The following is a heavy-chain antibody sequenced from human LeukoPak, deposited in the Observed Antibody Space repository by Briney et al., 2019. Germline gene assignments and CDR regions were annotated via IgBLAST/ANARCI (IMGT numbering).Heavy chain of an antibody. D-gene: IGHD6-13*01. CDR2: VSGTGSST. V-gene: IGHV3-23*01. CDR1: GFTFSSYA. Sequence: PGGSLRLSCEASGFTFSSYAMSWVRQAPGKGLEWVSVVSGTGSSTYSADSVKGRFTISRDNSKNTLFLQMNSLRAEDTAVYYCARSGGSWYTFDYWGQGTLVTVSS. CDR3: ARSGGSWYTFDY. J-gene: IGHJ4*02.